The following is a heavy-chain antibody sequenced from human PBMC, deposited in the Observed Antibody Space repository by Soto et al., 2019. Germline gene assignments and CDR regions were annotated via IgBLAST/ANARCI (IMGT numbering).Heavy chain of an antibody. D-gene: IGHD6-19*01. V-gene: IGHV3-74*01. CDR3: ARGPSGWFGYDY. CDR1: GFTFSSSW. CDR2: INSGATTT. J-gene: IGHJ4*02. Sequence: GSLRLSCAASGFTFSSSWMHWVRQGPGKGLVWVSRINSGATTTNYADSVKGRFTISRDNAKNTLYLQMDSLTAEDTAVYYCARGPSGWFGYDYWGQGTLVTVSS.